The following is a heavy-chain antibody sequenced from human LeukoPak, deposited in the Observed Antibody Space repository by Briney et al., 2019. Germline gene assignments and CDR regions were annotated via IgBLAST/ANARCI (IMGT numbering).Heavy chain of an antibody. J-gene: IGHJ6*04. CDR3: ARLEAAGDYYYGMDV. CDR2: IYYSGNT. D-gene: IGHD6-13*01. CDR1: GGSISNGGYY. Sequence: PSQTLSLTCTVSGGSISNGGYYWTWIRQHPGKGLEWIGCIYYSGNTYYSPSLKSRLTISIDTSKNQFSLKLSSVTAADTAVYYCARLEAAGDYYYGMDVWGKGTTVTVSS. V-gene: IGHV4-31*03.